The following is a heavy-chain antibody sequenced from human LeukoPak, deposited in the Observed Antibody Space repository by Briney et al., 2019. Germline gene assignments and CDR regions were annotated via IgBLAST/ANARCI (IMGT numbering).Heavy chain of an antibody. J-gene: IGHJ6*03. Sequence: GGSLRLSCAASGFTFSSYSMNWVRQAPGKGLEWVSSISSSSSYIYYADSVKGRFTISRDNAKHSLYLQMNSLRAEDTAVYYCARESRLRFLEWLPSANFYMDVWGKGTTVTVSS. CDR1: GFTFSSYS. D-gene: IGHD3-3*01. V-gene: IGHV3-21*01. CDR3: ARESRLRFLEWLPSANFYMDV. CDR2: ISSSSSYI.